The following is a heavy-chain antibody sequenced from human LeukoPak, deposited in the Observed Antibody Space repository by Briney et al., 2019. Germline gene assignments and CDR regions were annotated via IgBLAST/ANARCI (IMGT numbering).Heavy chain of an antibody. CDR2: ISSSGSTI. CDR3: AKSPRTIFGVVTDYFDY. Sequence: PGGSLRLSCAASGFTFSDYYMSWIRQAPGKGLEWVSYISSSGSTIYYADSVKGRFTISRDNSKNTLYLQMNSLRAEDTAAYYCAKSPRTIFGVVTDYFDYWGQGTLVTVSS. V-gene: IGHV3-11*01. J-gene: IGHJ4*02. D-gene: IGHD3-3*01. CDR1: GFTFSDYY.